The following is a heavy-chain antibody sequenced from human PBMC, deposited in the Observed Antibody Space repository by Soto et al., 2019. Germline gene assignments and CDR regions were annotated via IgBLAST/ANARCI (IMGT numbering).Heavy chain of an antibody. Sequence: SETLSLPCTVSGAALSSGGYFYTWVRQPPGKGLVWLGYIYYSGGTNYNPSLKRRVTISLDQSKSQFSLRPISVTAADTAVYDCTREQSDDNYCDPWGQGTLVTVSS. CDR2: IYYSGGT. V-gene: IGHV4-61*08. CDR1: GAALSSGGYF. J-gene: IGHJ5*02. D-gene: IGHD6-19*01. CDR3: TREQSDDNYCDP.